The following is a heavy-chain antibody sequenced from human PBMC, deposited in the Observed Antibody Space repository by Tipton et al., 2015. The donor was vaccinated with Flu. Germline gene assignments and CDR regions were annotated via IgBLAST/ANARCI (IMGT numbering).Heavy chain of an antibody. D-gene: IGHD1-20*01. CDR1: GASLSGGGYY. CDR3: ATLAITALYDFDY. Sequence: TLSLTCTVSGASLSGGGYYWSWIRQYPGKGLEWIGHILGNGNTFYKPSLKSRFTLSLDTSKTQFSLNVTSVTAADTAVYYCATLAITALYDFDYWGQETLVTVSS. CDR2: ILGNGNT. V-gene: IGHV4-31*03. J-gene: IGHJ4*02.